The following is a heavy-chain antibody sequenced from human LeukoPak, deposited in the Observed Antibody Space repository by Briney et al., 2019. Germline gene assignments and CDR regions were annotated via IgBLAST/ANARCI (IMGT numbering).Heavy chain of an antibody. D-gene: IGHD2-15*01. CDR2: ISSSSSTI. V-gene: IGHV3-48*01. Sequence: PGGSLRLSCAASGFTFSSYSMNWVRQAPGKGLEWVSYISSSSSTIYYADSVKGRFTISRDNAKNSLYLQMNSLRAEDTAVYYCARTKLAYCSGGSCYSDYYYYGMDVWGQGTTVTVSS. CDR3: ARTKLAYCSGGSCYSDYYYYGMDV. CDR1: GFTFSSYS. J-gene: IGHJ6*02.